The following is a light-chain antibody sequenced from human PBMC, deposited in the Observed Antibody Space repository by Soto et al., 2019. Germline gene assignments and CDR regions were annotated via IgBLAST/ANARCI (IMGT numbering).Light chain of an antibody. V-gene: IGKV1-5*03. CDR2: EAS. CDR1: QSISDS. Sequence: DIQMTQSPSTLSASVGDRVTITCRASQSISDSLAWYQQKPGKAPKLLIYEASSLKSGVPSRCSGSRSGTYNTLTISSLQPDDFATDYCQQYNGYWTFGQGTKVEIK. J-gene: IGKJ1*01. CDR3: QQYNGYWT.